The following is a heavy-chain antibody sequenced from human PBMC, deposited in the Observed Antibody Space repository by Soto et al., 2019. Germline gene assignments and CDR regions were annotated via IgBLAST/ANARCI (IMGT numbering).Heavy chain of an antibody. J-gene: IGHJ5*02. V-gene: IGHV5-51*01. Sequence: PGESLKISCEGSGYDFSDYWIGWVRQKPGKGLEWMGVIYPDDSDIRYSPSFQGQVTISADKSISTAYLQWSSLKASDTAMYYCARHPYHTSGSWFDPWGQGTLVTVSS. D-gene: IGHD3-22*01. CDR2: IYPDDSDI. CDR3: ARHPYHTSGSWFDP. CDR1: GYDFSDYW.